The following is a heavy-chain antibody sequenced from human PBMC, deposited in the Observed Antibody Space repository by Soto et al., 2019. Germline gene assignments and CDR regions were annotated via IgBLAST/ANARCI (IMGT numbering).Heavy chain of an antibody. CDR3: AIDGMVTAMVMWYFDL. J-gene: IGHJ2*01. V-gene: IGHV3-33*01. CDR2: IWYDGSNK. CDR1: GFTFSSYG. D-gene: IGHD2-21*02. Sequence: QVQLVESGGGVVQPGRSLRLSCAASGFTFSSYGMHWVRQAPGRGLVWVAVIWYDGSNKYYADSVKGRFTISRDNSKNTLYLQMNSLRAEDTAVYDCAIDGMVTAMVMWYFDLWGRGTLVTVSS.